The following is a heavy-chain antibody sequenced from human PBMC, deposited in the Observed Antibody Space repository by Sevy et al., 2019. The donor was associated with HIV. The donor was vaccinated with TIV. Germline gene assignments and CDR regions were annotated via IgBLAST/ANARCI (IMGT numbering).Heavy chain of an antibody. V-gene: IGHV5-51*01. D-gene: IGHD3-22*01. Sequence: GESLKISCKGSGYSFTSHWIGWVRHMPGKGLEWMGIIYPDDSDTRHSPSFQGQVTFSADKSISHAYLQWSSLKASDTAMYYCATSRSGYFDSSGYYIYWGQGTLVTVSS. CDR2: IYPDDSDT. CDR1: GYSFTSHW. J-gene: IGHJ4*02. CDR3: ATSRSGYFDSSGYYIY.